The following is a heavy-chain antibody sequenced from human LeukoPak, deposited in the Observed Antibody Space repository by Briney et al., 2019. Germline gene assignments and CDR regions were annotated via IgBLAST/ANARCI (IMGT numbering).Heavy chain of an antibody. CDR3: ARGGVPAALPYYYYYMDV. V-gene: IGHV1-3*01. J-gene: IGHJ6*03. CDR2: INAGNGNT. CDR1: GYSFTSCW. D-gene: IGHD2-2*01. Sequence: GESLKISCKGSGYSFTSCWIGWVRQAPGQRLEWMGWINAGNGNTKYSQKFQGRVTITRDTSASTAYMELSSLRSEDTAVYYCARGGVPAALPYYYYYMDVWGKGTTVTVSS.